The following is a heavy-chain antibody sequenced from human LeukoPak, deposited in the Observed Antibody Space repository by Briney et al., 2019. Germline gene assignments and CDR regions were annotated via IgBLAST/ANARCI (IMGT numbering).Heavy chain of an antibody. CDR2: INPNSGGT. V-gene: IGHV1-2*02. Sequence: ASVKVSCKASGYTFTGYYMHWVRQAPGQGLEWMGWINPNSGGTNYAQKFQGRVTMTRDTSISTAYMELRSLRSDDTAVYYCAKFYYDGRNFSPDAFDIWGQGTPVTVSS. CDR3: AKFYYDGRNFSPDAFDI. J-gene: IGHJ3*02. D-gene: IGHD3-22*01. CDR1: GYTFTGYY.